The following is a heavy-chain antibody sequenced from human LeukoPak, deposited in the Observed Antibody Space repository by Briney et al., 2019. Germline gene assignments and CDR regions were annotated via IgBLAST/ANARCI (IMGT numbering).Heavy chain of an antibody. CDR3: ATQPDFWSGYSDDY. Sequence: GGSLRLSCATSGFTFSSYAMSWVRQAPGKGLEWVSAISGSGGSTYYADSVKGRFTISRDNSKNTLYLQMNSLRAEDTAVYYCATQPDFWSGYSDDYWGQGTLVTVSS. CDR1: GFTFSSYA. V-gene: IGHV3-23*01. CDR2: ISGSGGST. D-gene: IGHD3-3*01. J-gene: IGHJ4*02.